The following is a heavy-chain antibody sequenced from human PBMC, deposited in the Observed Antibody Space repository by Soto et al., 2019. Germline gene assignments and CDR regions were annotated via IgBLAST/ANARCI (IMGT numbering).Heavy chain of an antibody. CDR1: GVSISSGGYY. D-gene: IGHD6-6*01. Sequence: SETLSLTCTVSGVSISSGGYYWSWIRQHPGKGLEWIGYIYYSGSTYYNPSLKSRVTISVDTSKNQFSLKLSSVTAADTAVYYCARDAPRGAARPVRWFDPWGQGTLVTVSS. J-gene: IGHJ5*02. CDR3: ARDAPRGAARPVRWFDP. V-gene: IGHV4-31*03. CDR2: IYYSGST.